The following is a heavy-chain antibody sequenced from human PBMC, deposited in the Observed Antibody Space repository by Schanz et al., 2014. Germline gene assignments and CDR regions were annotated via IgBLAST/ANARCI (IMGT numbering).Heavy chain of an antibody. CDR1: GFNFYTSA. CDR2: ISARGEVS. V-gene: IGHV3-23*04. Sequence: EVQLVESGGGLIKPGGSLRLSCVASGFNFYTSAMTWVRQAPGKGLEWVSVISARGEVSKYSDSVKGRFIVSRDNSRATLFLQMDSLRAADTAFYYCAKWEDIVPEPEPMRGWFDSWGQGILVTVSS. D-gene: IGHD2-8*01. CDR3: AKWEDIVPEPEPMRGWFDS. J-gene: IGHJ5*01.